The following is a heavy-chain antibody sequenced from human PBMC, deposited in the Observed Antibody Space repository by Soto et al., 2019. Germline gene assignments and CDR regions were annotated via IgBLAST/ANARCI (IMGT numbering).Heavy chain of an antibody. CDR1: GFTFSSYS. D-gene: IGHD3-10*01. CDR2: ISSSSSYI. CDR3: ARDEKRYYYGSGSYYFEY. V-gene: IGHV3-21*01. Sequence: GGSLRLSCAASGFTFSSYSMNWVRQAPGKGLEWVSSISSSSSYIYYADSVKGRFTISRDNAKNSLYLQMNSLRAEDTAVYYCARDEKRYYYGSGSYYFEYWGQGTLVTVSS. J-gene: IGHJ4*02.